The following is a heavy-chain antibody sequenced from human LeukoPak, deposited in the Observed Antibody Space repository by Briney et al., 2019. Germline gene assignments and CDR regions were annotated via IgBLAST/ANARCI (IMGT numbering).Heavy chain of an antibody. CDR1: VDSVSINTAA. CDR2: TYYGPRWYY. J-gene: IGHJ4*02. V-gene: IGHV6-1*01. D-gene: IGHD3-16*01. CDR3: ARDPSDDQGLDY. Sequence: SQTLSLTCALSVDSVSINTAAWYSIRQSPSRGLECLGRTYYGPRWYYEYAVSVRSRITINADTSKNQFSLQLNSVTPEYTAVYYCARDPSDDQGLDYWGQGTLVTVSS.